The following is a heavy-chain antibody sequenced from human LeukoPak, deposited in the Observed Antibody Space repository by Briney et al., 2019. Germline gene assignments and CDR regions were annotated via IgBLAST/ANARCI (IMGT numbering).Heavy chain of an antibody. V-gene: IGHV1-2*02. J-gene: IGHJ4*02. Sequence: ASVKVSCKASGYTFTGYYMHWVRQAPGQGLEWMGWINPNSGGTNYAQKFQGRVTMTRDTSISTAYMELSRLRSDDTAVYYCARDSLKFGRVQGNYYGSGSYYICDYWGQGTLVTVSS. CDR3: ARDSLKFGRVQGNYYGSGSYYICDY. CDR1: GYTFTGYY. D-gene: IGHD3-10*01. CDR2: INPNSGGT.